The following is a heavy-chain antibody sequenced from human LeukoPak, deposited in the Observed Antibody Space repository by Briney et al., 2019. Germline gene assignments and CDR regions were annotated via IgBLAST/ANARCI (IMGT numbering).Heavy chain of an antibody. V-gene: IGHV3-11*06. Sequence: PGGSLRLSCAASGFTFSDYYMSWLRQAPGKGLEWVSYISSSSSYTNYADSVKGRFTISRDNAKNSLYLQMNSLRAEDTAVYYCASHPGGYSGYDWGQGTLVTVSS. CDR3: ASHPGGYSGYD. J-gene: IGHJ4*02. D-gene: IGHD5-12*01. CDR2: ISSSSSYT. CDR1: GFTFSDYY.